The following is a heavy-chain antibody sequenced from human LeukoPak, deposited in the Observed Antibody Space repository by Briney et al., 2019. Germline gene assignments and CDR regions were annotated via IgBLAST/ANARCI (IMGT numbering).Heavy chain of an antibody. CDR2: VNPNSGGT. V-gene: IGHV1-2*06. CDR3: ARDYYDYVWGSCRTIDY. D-gene: IGHD3-16*02. Sequence: GASVKVSCKASGYTFTGYYMHWVRQAPGQGLEWMGRVNPNSGGTNYAQKFQGRVTMTRDTSISTAYMELSRLRSDDTAVYYCARDYYDYVWGSCRTIDYWGQGTLVTVSS. CDR1: GYTFTGYY. J-gene: IGHJ4*02.